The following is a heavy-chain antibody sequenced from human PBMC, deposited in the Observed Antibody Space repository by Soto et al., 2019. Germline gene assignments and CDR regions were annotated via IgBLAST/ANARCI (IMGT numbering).Heavy chain of an antibody. J-gene: IGHJ4*02. CDR2: TSYDGSNE. CDR3: AKGRITMVRGQLGFDY. V-gene: IGHV3-30*18. Sequence: QVQLVESGGGVVQPGRSLRLSCAASGFTFSSYGRHWVRQAPGKGLEWVAVTSYDGSNEYYADSVKGRFTISRDNSKNTLYLQMNSLRAEVTAVYYCAKGRITMVRGQLGFDYWGQGTLVTVSS. D-gene: IGHD3-10*01. CDR1: GFTFSSYG.